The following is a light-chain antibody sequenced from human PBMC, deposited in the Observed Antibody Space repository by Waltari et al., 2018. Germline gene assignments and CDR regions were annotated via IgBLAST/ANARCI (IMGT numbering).Light chain of an antibody. J-gene: IGLJ3*02. V-gene: IGLV4-69*01. Sequence: QLVLTQSPSASASLGASVKLTCTLSSGHRSYAIAWPQQQTEKGPRYLMKLNSDGSHSKGDGIPDRFSGSSSGAERYLTISSLQSEDEADYYCQTWGTGIWVFGGGTKLTVL. CDR3: QTWGTGIWV. CDR2: LNSDGSH. CDR1: SGHRSYA.